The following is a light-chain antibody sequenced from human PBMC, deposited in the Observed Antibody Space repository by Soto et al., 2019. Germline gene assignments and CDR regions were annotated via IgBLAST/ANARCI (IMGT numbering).Light chain of an antibody. V-gene: IGKV3-20*01. CDR3: QQYGSSPPYT. J-gene: IGKJ2*01. CDR2: GSS. Sequence: EVVLTQSPGTLSLSPGERATLSCRASENVSNNYLAWYQQKPGQAPRRLIFGSSDRPAGIPDRFSGSVSGTGFTFTISTLEPEACAVYYCQQYGSSPPYTFGQGTKLLIK. CDR1: ENVSNNY.